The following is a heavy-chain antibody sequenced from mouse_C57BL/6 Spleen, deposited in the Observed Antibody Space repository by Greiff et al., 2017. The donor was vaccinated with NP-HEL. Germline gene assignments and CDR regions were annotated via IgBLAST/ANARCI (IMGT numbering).Heavy chain of an antibody. Sequence: LQESGPGLVQPSQSLSITCTVSGFSLTSYGVHWVRQSPGKGLEWLGVIWSGGSTDYNAAFISRLSISKDNSKSQVFFKMNSLQADDTAIYYCARGSVGGAMDYWGQGTSVTVSS. CDR3: ARGSVGGAMDY. CDR2: IWSGGST. J-gene: IGHJ4*01. V-gene: IGHV2-2*01. CDR1: GFSLTSYG.